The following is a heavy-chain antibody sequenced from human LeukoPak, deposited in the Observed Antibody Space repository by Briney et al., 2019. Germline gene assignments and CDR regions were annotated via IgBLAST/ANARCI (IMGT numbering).Heavy chain of an antibody. D-gene: IGHD2-2*01. J-gene: IGHJ3*02. Sequence: GGSLRLPCAASGFALRSYTVTWVRQAPGKGLEWVSTISSTSAYIYYAESVKGRFSISRDNSKNTLYLQMNSLRAEDTAVYYCARYCSSTRCPPYAFDIWGQGTMVTVSS. CDR3: ARYCSSTRCPPYAFDI. CDR1: GFALRSYT. CDR2: ISSTSAYI. V-gene: IGHV3-21*04.